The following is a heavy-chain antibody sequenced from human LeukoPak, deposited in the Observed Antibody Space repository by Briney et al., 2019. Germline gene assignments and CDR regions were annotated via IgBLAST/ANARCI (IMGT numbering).Heavy chain of an antibody. V-gene: IGHV3-30*02. D-gene: IGHD5-18*01. Sequence: GGSLRLSCAASGLRFSNYGMHWVRQAPGTGLEALAFIRFDGSSKYFADSVKGRFIISRDNFQNTLILQMNNLKVEDTAVYYCAKVRVDTAMVDAFDIWGQGTRVVVSS. J-gene: IGHJ3*02. CDR2: IRFDGSSK. CDR1: GLRFSNYG. CDR3: AKVRVDTAMVDAFDI.